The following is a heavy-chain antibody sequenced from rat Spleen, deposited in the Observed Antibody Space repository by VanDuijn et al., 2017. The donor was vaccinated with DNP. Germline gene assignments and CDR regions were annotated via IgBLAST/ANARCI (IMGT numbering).Heavy chain of an antibody. Sequence: EVKLVESGGGLVQPGRSLKLSCAASGFNFNDYWMGWVRQAPGKGLEWIGEINKDSRTIKYNPSLKDKFTVSRDKAQNTLYLQMSKQGSEDTAIYYCAKGPNYGGDSDYFDYWGQGVMVTVSS. V-gene: IGHV4-2*01. J-gene: IGHJ2*01. CDR3: AKGPNYGGDSDYFDY. CDR2: INKDSRTI. D-gene: IGHD1-11*01. CDR1: GFNFNDYW.